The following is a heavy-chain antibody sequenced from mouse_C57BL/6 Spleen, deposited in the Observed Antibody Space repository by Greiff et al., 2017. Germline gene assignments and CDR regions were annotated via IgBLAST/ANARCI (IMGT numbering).Heavy chain of an antibody. CDR1: GFTFSSYA. V-gene: IGHV5-4*01. J-gene: IGHJ2*01. CDR3: ARTYFDY. Sequence: EVLLVASWGGLVKPGGSLKLSCAASGFTFSSYAMSWVRQTPEKRLEWVATISDGGSYTYYPDNVKGRFTISRDNAKNNLYLQMSHLKSEDTAMYYCARTYFDYWGQGTTLTVSS. CDR2: ISDGGSYT.